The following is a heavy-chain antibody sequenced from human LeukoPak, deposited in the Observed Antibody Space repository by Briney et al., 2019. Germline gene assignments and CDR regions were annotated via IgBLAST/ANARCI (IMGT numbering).Heavy chain of an antibody. Sequence: GGSLRLSCAASGFTFSSYGMHWVRQAPGKGLEWVAFIRYDGSNKYYADSVKGRFTISRDNSKNTLYLQTNSLRAEDTAVYYCAKLHTTGTPNGDYWGQGTLVTVSS. CDR1: GFTFSSYG. CDR3: AKLHTTGTPNGDY. D-gene: IGHD1-1*01. CDR2: IRYDGSNK. J-gene: IGHJ4*02. V-gene: IGHV3-30*02.